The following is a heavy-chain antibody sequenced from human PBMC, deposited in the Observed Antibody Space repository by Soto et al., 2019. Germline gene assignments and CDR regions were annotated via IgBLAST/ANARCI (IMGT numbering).Heavy chain of an antibody. CDR1: GGTFSSYA. CDR3: ARVRRAAAAGTIDY. Sequence: SVKVSCKASGGTFSSYAISWVRQAPGQGLEWMGGIIPIFGTANYAQKFQGRVTITADESTSTAYMELSSLRSEDTAVYYCARVRRAAAAGTIDYWGQGTLVTVSS. D-gene: IGHD6-13*01. CDR2: IIPIFGTA. J-gene: IGHJ4*02. V-gene: IGHV1-69*13.